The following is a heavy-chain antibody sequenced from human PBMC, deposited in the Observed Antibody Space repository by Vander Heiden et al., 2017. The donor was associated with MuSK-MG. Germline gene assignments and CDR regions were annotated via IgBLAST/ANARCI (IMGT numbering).Heavy chain of an antibody. CDR3: ARGGSGWSPGYYYYMDV. V-gene: IGHV4-4*07. Sequence: QVQLQESGPGLVKPSETLSLTCTVSGGSISSYYWSWIRQPAGKGLEWIGRIYTSGSTNYNPSLKSRVTMSVDTSKNQFSLKLSSVTAADTAVYYCARGGSGWSPGYYYYMDVWGKGTTVTVSS. D-gene: IGHD6-19*01. CDR2: IYTSGST. J-gene: IGHJ6*03. CDR1: GGSISSYY.